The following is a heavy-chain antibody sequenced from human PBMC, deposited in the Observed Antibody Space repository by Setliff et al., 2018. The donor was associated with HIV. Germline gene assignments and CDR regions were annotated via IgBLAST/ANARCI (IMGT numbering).Heavy chain of an antibody. D-gene: IGHD3-16*01. CDR2: IYYIGSV. J-gene: IGHJ3*02. CDR1: GVSITTYY. V-gene: IGHV4-59*01. Sequence: SETLSLTGTVSGVSITTYYWSWIRQTPGKGLEWIGYIYYIGSVIYNYSFESRVTMTLDMSKSQFSLSLRSLTAADTAVYYCASWHGGQEAFEIWGQGTKVTVSS. CDR3: ASWHGGQEAFEI.